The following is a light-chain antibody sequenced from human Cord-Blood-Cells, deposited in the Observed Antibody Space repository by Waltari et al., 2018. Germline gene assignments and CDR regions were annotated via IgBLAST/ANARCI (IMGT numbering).Light chain of an antibody. CDR1: QSISSY. Sequence: DIQMNQYPSSLSASVGDRVTITCRASQSISSYLNWYQQKPGKAPKLLIYAASSLQSGVPSRFSGSGSGTDFTLTISSLQPEDFATYYCQQSYSTPYTFGQGTKLEIK. CDR3: QQSYSTPYT. V-gene: IGKV1-39*01. J-gene: IGKJ2*01. CDR2: AAS.